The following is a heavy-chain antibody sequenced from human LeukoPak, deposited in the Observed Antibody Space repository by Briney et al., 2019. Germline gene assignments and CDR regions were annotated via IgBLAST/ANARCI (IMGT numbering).Heavy chain of an antibody. Sequence: GGSLRLSCAAFGFTFRTYGIHWVRQAPGKGLEWVAVISYDGGTKYYADSVKDRFTISRDNSKNTLSLQMNSLRTEDTAVYYCAKEYCGGNCYEDYFDYWGQGTLVTVSS. J-gene: IGHJ4*02. CDR1: GFTFRTYG. V-gene: IGHV3-30*18. D-gene: IGHD2-21*02. CDR3: AKEYCGGNCYEDYFDY. CDR2: ISYDGGTK.